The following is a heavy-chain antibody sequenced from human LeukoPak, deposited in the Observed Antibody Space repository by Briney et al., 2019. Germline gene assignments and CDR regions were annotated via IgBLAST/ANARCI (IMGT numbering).Heavy chain of an antibody. V-gene: IGHV1-69*04. CDR1: GGTFDNSA. Sequence: SVKVSCKASGGTFDNSAINWVRQAPGQGLEWMGRIIPIHNIPNYAQKLQGRVTIAADKSTSTAYMELSSLRSDDTAVYYCAREKMEVGYYGLDVWGQGTTVTVSS. D-gene: IGHD1-1*01. J-gene: IGHJ6*02. CDR2: IIPIHNIP. CDR3: AREKMEVGYYGLDV.